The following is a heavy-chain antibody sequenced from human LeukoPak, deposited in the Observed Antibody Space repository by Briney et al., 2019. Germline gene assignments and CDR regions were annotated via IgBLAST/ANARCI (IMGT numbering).Heavy chain of an antibody. D-gene: IGHD5-18*01. CDR1: GFTFSSYA. Sequence: PGRSLRLSCAASGFTFSSYAMHWVRQAPGKGLEWVSVIPYDGSNKYYADSVRGRFTISRDNSKNTLYLQMNSLRDEDTAVYYCARAPLPGYSYGYGDYWGQGTLVTVSS. V-gene: IGHV3-30*04. CDR3: ARAPLPGYSYGYGDY. CDR2: IPYDGSNK. J-gene: IGHJ4*02.